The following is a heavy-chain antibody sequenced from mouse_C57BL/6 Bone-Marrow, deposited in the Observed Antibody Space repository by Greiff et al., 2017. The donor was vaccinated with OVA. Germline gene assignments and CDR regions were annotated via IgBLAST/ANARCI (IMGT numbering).Heavy chain of an antibody. Sequence: EVQLVESGAELVRPGASVKLSCTASGFNIKDDYMHWVKQRPEQGLEWIGWIDPENGDTESASKFQGKATITADTSSNTAYLQLSSLTSEDTAVYYCTTDDYYFDYWGQGTTLTVSS. D-gene: IGHD2-4*01. CDR1: GFNIKDDY. V-gene: IGHV14-4*01. CDR2: IDPENGDT. CDR3: TTDDYYFDY. J-gene: IGHJ2*01.